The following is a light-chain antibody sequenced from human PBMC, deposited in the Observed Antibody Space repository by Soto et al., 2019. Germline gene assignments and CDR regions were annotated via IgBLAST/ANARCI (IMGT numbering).Light chain of an antibody. CDR1: SRDVGGYNY. CDR2: DVS. V-gene: IGLV2-14*01. CDR3: SSYKISSPPDYV. Sequence: QSALTQPASVSGSPGQSITISCTGTSRDVGGYNYVSWYQQHPGKAPKLMIYDVSNRPSGVSNRFSGSKSGNTASLTISGLQAEDEVDYYCSSYKISSPPDYVFGPGTNVTV. J-gene: IGLJ1*01.